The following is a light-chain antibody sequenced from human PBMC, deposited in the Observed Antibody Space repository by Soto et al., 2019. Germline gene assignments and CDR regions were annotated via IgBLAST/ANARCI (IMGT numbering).Light chain of an antibody. CDR1: SSDVGGYNY. CDR3: SSYTCSITPYV. J-gene: IGLJ1*01. Sequence: QSALTQPASVSGSPGQSITISCTGTSSDVGGYNYVSWYQQHPVKAPKLMIYDVTNRPSGVSDRFSGSKSGNTASLTISGLQAGDEADYYCSSYTCSITPYVFGTGTKVTVL. CDR2: DVT. V-gene: IGLV2-14*01.